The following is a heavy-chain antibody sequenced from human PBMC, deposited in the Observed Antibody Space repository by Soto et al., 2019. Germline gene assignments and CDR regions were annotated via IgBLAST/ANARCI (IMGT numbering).Heavy chain of an antibody. Sequence: ASVKVSCKASGYTFTSYGISWVRQAPGQGLEWMGWISAYNGNTNYAQKLQGRVTMTTDTSTSTAYMELRSLRSDDTAVYYCAREARSLLWFGELSLYPYYYYGMDVWGQGTTVTVYS. CDR1: GYTFTSYG. D-gene: IGHD3-10*01. CDR3: AREARSLLWFGELSLYPYYYYGMDV. J-gene: IGHJ6*02. V-gene: IGHV1-18*04. CDR2: ISAYNGNT.